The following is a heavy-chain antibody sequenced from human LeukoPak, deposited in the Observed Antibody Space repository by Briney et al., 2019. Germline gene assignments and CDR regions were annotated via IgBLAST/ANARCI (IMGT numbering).Heavy chain of an antibody. CDR3: ARHKYTSSWHFDT. V-gene: IGHV4-61*01. CDR1: GGSVSSGSYY. D-gene: IGHD6-13*01. Sequence: PSETLSLTCTVSGGSVSSGSYYWSWIRQPPGKGLEWIGDFYYSGSTNYNPSLKSRVTISVDTSKNQFSLKLSSVTATDTAIYYCARHKYTSSWHFDTWGQGTLVTVSS. J-gene: IGHJ5*02. CDR2: FYYSGST.